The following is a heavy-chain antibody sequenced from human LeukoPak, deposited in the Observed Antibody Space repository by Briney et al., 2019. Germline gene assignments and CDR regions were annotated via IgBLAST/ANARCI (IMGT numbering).Heavy chain of an antibody. CDR1: GFSFGDAW. D-gene: IGHD2-21*01. CDR3: TTDARLWQTAVDV. J-gene: IGHJ6*02. Sequence: LRLGWAATGFSFGDAWMTWVGRLAGPGLHLVGRIKSNIDGQTTDYVAPVKGRFTISRDDSKDTVYLQMNSLKIEDTAVYYCTTDARLWQTAVDVWGQGTTVTVSS. CDR2: IKSNIDGQTT. V-gene: IGHV3-15*01.